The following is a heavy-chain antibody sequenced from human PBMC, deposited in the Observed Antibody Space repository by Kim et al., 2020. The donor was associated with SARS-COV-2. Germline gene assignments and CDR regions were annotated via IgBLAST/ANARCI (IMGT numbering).Heavy chain of an antibody. Sequence: GGSLRLSCAASGFTFSSYAMSWVRQAPGKGLEWVSAISGSGGSTYYADSVKGRFTISRDNSKNTLYLQMNSLRAEDTAVYYCPMIGGRVTTGYWGQGTLVTVSS. CDR3: PMIGGRVTTGY. CDR2: ISGSGGST. J-gene: IGHJ4*02. D-gene: IGHD4-4*01. V-gene: IGHV3-23*01. CDR1: GFTFSSYA.